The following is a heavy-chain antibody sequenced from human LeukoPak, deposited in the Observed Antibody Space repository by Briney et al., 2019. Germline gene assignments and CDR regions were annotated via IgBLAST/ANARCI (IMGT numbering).Heavy chain of an antibody. Sequence: SQTLSLTCTVSGGSISSGGYFWHWIRQHPGKGLEWIGHMYYSGSTYYNPSLKSRVSISVDTSENQFSLKLSSVTAADTAMYYCARTVSSYYFDYWGQGTLVTVSS. D-gene: IGHD4-11*01. V-gene: IGHV4-31*03. J-gene: IGHJ4*02. CDR3: ARTVSSYYFDY. CDR2: MYYSGST. CDR1: GGSISSGGYF.